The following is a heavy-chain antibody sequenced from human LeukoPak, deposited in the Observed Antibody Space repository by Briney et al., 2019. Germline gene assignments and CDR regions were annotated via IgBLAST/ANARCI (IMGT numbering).Heavy chain of an antibody. J-gene: IGHJ4*02. CDR1: FSXXW. D-gene: IGHD5-12*01. Sequence: FSXXWXXWVRQAPGKGLEWVAQINQDGSKEYYIDSVKARFSISRDNARNSLSLQMNSLRAEDTAVYYCVRDGGVSGYDLLDYWGQGTLVTVSS. V-gene: IGHV3-7*01. CDR3: VRDGGVSGYDLLDY. CDR2: INQDGSKE.